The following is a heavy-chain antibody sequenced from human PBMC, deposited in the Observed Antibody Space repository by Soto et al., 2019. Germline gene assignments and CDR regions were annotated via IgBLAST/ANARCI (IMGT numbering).Heavy chain of an antibody. CDR1: GFTFSSYW. Sequence: GGSLRLSCAASGFTFSSYWMSWVRQAPGKGLEWVANIKQDGSEKYYVDSVKGRFTISRDNAKNSLYLQMNSLRAEDTAVYYCARGPYSGYDYGLFYWGQGTLVTVSS. J-gene: IGHJ4*02. CDR3: ARGPYSGYDYGLFY. V-gene: IGHV3-7*01. CDR2: IKQDGSEK. D-gene: IGHD5-12*01.